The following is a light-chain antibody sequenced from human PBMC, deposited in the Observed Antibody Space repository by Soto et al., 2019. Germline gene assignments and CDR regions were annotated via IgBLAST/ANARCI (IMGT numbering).Light chain of an antibody. J-gene: IGKJ5*01. CDR3: QQYGSSPQT. Sequence: EIVLTQSPGTLSMSPGESATLSCRASQSVRSNCLAWYQQKPGQAPRLLIYGASNRATGIPDRFSGSGSGTDFTLTISRLEPEDFAVYYCQQYGSSPQTFGQVTLLEIK. CDR2: GAS. CDR1: QSVRSNC. V-gene: IGKV3-20*01.